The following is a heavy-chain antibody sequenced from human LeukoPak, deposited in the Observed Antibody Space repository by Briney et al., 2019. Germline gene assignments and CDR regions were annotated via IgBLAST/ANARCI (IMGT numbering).Heavy chain of an antibody. CDR2: ISGSGGTA. Sequence: PGGSLRLSCAASRFTFSSYAMSWVRQAPGKGLEWVSAISGSGGTAYYADSVKGRFTISRDNSKNTLFLQMNSLRAEGTALYYCAKQYYYDSSGYYYTNSNAFDVWGQGTMVTVSS. V-gene: IGHV3-23*01. D-gene: IGHD3-22*01. J-gene: IGHJ3*01. CDR1: RFTFSSYA. CDR3: AKQYYYDSSGYYYTNSNAFDV.